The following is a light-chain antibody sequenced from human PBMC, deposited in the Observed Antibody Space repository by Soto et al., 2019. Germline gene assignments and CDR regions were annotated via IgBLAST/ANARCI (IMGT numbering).Light chain of an antibody. Sequence: QPVLTHPPSVSGAPVQGVTISCTGSSSNIGAGYDVHWYQQLPGTAPKLLIYGNSNRPSVVPDRFSGSKSGTSASLAITGLQAEDEADYYCQSYDSSLSGYVFGTGTKVTVL. CDR3: QSYDSSLSGYV. CDR2: GNS. CDR1: SSNIGAGYD. J-gene: IGLJ1*01. V-gene: IGLV1-40*01.